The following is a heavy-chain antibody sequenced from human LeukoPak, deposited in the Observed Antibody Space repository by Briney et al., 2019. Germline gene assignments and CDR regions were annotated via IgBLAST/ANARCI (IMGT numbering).Heavy chain of an antibody. CDR2: IKQDGSEK. V-gene: IGHV3-7*01. J-gene: IGHJ4*02. Sequence: TGGSLRLSCAASGFTLSSYWMSWVRQAPAKGLEWVANIKQDGSEKYYVDSAKGRFTISRENAKNSLYLQMNSLRAEDTAVYYCASSVGQVVVAATVDYWGQGTLVTVSS. CDR3: ASSVGQVVVAATVDY. D-gene: IGHD2-15*01. CDR1: GFTLSSYW.